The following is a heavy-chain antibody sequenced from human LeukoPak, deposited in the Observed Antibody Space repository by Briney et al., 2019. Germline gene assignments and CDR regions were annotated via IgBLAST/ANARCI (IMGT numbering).Heavy chain of an antibody. CDR1: GYTLTELS. V-gene: IGHV1-24*01. CDR3: ATVMRSYSDPFDY. CDR2: FDPEDGET. J-gene: IGHJ4*02. D-gene: IGHD3-10*01. Sequence: ASVKVSCKVSGYTLTELSMHWVRQAPGKGLEWMGGFDPEDGETIYAQKFQGRVSMTEDTSTDTAYMELSSLRSEDTAVYYCATVMRSYSDPFDYWGQGTLVTVSS.